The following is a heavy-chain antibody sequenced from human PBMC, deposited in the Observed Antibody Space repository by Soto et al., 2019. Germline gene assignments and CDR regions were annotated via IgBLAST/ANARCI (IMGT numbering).Heavy chain of an antibody. CDR1: GFTFSSYG. Sequence: GGYLRLSCAASGFTFSSYGMHWVRQAPGRGLEWVAVIWYDGSNKYYADSVKGRFTTSRDNSKNTLYLQMNSLRAEDTAVYYCARDSINADTNPPDYWGQGTLVTVSS. J-gene: IGHJ4*02. CDR2: IWYDGSNK. CDR3: ARDSINADTNPPDY. V-gene: IGHV3-33*01. D-gene: IGHD5-18*01.